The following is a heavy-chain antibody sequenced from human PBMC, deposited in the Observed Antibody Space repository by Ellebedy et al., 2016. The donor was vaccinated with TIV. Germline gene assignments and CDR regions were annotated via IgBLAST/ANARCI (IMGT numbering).Heavy chain of an antibody. CDR1: GFTVSSNY. D-gene: IGHD1-7*01. CDR3: ARDISITGTTFDYYYGMDV. J-gene: IGHJ6*02. V-gene: IGHV3-66*01. Sequence: GESLKISCAASGFTVSSNYMSWVRQAPGKGLEWVSGVSGSGGSTYYADSVKGRFTISRDNSKNTLYLQMNSLRAEDTAVYYCARDISITGTTFDYYYGMDVWGQGTTVTVSS. CDR2: SGSGGST.